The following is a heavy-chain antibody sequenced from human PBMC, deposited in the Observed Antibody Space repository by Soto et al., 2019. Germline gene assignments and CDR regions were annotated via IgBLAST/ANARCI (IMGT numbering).Heavy chain of an antibody. V-gene: IGHV3-30*04. J-gene: IGHJ6*02. D-gene: IGHD2-2*01. CDR3: ARDRGYCSSTSCYYYYGMDV. CDR2: ISYDGSNK. Sequence: GGSLRLSCAASGFTFSSYAMHWVRQAPGKGLEWVAVISYDGSNKYYADSVKGRFTISRDNSKNTLYLQMNSLRAEDTAVYYCARDRGYCSSTSCYYYYGMDVCGQGTTVTVSS. CDR1: GFTFSSYA.